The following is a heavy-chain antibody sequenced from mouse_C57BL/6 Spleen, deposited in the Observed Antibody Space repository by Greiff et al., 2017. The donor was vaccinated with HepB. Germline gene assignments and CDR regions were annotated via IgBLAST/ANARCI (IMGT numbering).Heavy chain of an antibody. Sequence: EVKLMESVAELVRPGASVKLSCTASGFNIKNTYMHWVKQRPEQGLEWIGRIDPANGNTKYAPKFQGKATITADTSSNTAYLQLSSLTSEDTAIYYCARAITTVVHWYFDVWGTGTTVTVSS. D-gene: IGHD1-1*01. V-gene: IGHV14-3*01. CDR2: IDPANGNT. J-gene: IGHJ1*03. CDR3: ARAITTVVHWYFDV. CDR1: GFNIKNTY.